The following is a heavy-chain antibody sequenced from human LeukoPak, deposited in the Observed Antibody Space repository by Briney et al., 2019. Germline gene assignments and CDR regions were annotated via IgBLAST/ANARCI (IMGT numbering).Heavy chain of an antibody. Sequence: SGGSLRLSCAASGFTFSSYAMSWVRQAPGKGLEWVSTLSGSGGNTYYADSVKGRVTISRDNSKNTLYLQMNSLRAEDTAVYYCAKPPRITIFGVADAFDIWGQGTMVTVSS. CDR3: AKPPRITIFGVADAFDI. CDR1: GFTFSSYA. J-gene: IGHJ3*02. V-gene: IGHV3-23*01. CDR2: LSGSGGNT. D-gene: IGHD3-3*01.